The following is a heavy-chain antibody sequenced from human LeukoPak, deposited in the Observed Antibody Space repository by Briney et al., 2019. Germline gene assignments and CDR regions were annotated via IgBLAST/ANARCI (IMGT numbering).Heavy chain of an antibody. CDR2: INPDGSST. Sequence: PGGSLRLSCAASGFTYSMSWIHWDRQAPGKGLVWVSRINPDGSSTSHADSVKGRFTISRDNAKNTLYLQMDSLRAEDTAVYYCARELGGDRDYWGQGTLVIVSS. CDR1: GFTYSMSW. CDR3: ARELGGDRDY. V-gene: IGHV3-74*01. D-gene: IGHD2-21*02. J-gene: IGHJ4*02.